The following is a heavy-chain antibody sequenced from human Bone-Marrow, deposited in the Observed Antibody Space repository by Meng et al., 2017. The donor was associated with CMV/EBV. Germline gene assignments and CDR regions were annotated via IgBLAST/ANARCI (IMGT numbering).Heavy chain of an antibody. CDR3: ARDYDWLSAYYFDY. D-gene: IGHD3-9*01. Sequence: GESLKISCTASGFTFDDYAMHWVRQAPGKGLVWVSRINSDGSSTSYADSVKGRFTISRDNAKNTLYLQMNSLRAEDTAVYYCARDYDWLSAYYFDYWGQGTLVTVSS. J-gene: IGHJ4*02. V-gene: IGHV3-74*01. CDR2: INSDGSST. CDR1: GFTFDDYA.